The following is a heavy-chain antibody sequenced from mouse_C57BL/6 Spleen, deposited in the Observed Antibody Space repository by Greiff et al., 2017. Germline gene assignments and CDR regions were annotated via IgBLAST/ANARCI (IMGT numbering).Heavy chain of an antibody. Sequence: EVQLVESGGDLVKPGGSLKLSCAASGFTFSSYGMSWVRQTPDKRLEWVATISSGGSYTYYPDSVKGRFTISRDNAKNTLYLQMSSLKSEDTAMYYGARQHYGSSYFDYWGQGTTLTVSS. CDR3: ARQHYGSSYFDY. D-gene: IGHD1-1*01. CDR1: GFTFSSYG. J-gene: IGHJ2*01. CDR2: ISSGGSYT. V-gene: IGHV5-6*01.